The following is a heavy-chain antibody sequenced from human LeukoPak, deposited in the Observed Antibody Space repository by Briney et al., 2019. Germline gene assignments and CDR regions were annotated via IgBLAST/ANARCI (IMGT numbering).Heavy chain of an antibody. CDR2: ISGSGVST. Sequence: GGSLRLSCAASGFTFSNYAMSWVRQAPGKGLEWVSAISGSGVSTYYADSVKGRFTISRDNSKNTLYLQMNSPRAEDTAVYYCAKTILTGYYIDSFDYWGQGTLVTVSS. J-gene: IGHJ4*02. CDR1: GFTFSNYA. D-gene: IGHD3-9*01. CDR3: AKTILTGYYIDSFDY. V-gene: IGHV3-23*01.